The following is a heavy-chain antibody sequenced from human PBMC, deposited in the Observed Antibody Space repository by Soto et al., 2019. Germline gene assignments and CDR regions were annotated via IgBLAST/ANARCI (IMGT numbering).Heavy chain of an antibody. Sequence: GGSLRLSCVASRFSFNTFAMIWVRQAPGRGLEWVSSINAGGGNTYYADSVKGRFTVSRDNSKNTLHLQMDTLRAEDTAVYYCARDRSSSWSSASYFDYWGQGTLVTVSS. D-gene: IGHD6-13*01. CDR1: RFSFNTFA. CDR3: ARDRSSSWSSASYFDY. J-gene: IGHJ4*02. CDR2: INAGGGNT. V-gene: IGHV3-23*01.